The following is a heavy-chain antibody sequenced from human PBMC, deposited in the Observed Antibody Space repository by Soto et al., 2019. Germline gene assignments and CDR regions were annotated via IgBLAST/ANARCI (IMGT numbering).Heavy chain of an antibody. CDR2: IIPILGIP. D-gene: IGHD3-10*01. Sequence: SVKVSCKASGGTFSSYTISWVRQAPGQGLEWMGRIIPILGIPNYAQKFQGRVTTTADKSTSTAYMELSSLRSEDTAVYYCARFRGSYGMDVWGQGTTVTVSS. CDR1: GGTFSSYT. J-gene: IGHJ6*02. V-gene: IGHV1-69*02. CDR3: ARFRGSYGMDV.